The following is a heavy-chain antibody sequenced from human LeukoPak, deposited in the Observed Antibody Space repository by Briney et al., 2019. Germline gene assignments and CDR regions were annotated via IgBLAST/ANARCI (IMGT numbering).Heavy chain of an antibody. V-gene: IGHV3-30*02. J-gene: IGHJ4*02. CDR3: AKGGSGTHDIVDQ. CDR2: IRFDRSDK. Sequence: GGSLRLSCAASGFIFSNCGMHWVRQAPGKGLEWMAFIRFDRSDKYYIESVKGRFTISRDNSQNTVYLQMNSLRPEDTALYYCAKGGSGTHDIVDQWGQGTLVTVS. CDR1: GFIFSNCG. D-gene: IGHD3-10*01.